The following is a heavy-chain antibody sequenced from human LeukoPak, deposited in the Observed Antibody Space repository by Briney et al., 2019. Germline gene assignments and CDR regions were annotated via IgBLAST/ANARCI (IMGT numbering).Heavy chain of an antibody. Sequence: PGGSLRLSCAASGFTFSSYWMHWVRQAPGKGLVWVSRINSDGSSTRYADSEKGRFTISRDNAKNTLYLQMNSLRAEDTAVYYCARGSGDYSRYYHYYMDVWGKGTTVTVSS. CDR1: GFTFSSYW. V-gene: IGHV3-74*01. J-gene: IGHJ6*03. CDR3: ARGSGDYSRYYHYYMDV. CDR2: INSDGSST. D-gene: IGHD4-17*01.